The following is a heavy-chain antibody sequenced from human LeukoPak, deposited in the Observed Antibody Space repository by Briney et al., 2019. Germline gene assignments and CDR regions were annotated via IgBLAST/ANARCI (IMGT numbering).Heavy chain of an antibody. J-gene: IGHJ4*02. Sequence: SETLSLTCTVSGGSISSYYWSWIRQPPGKGLEWIGYIYYSGSTNYNPSLKSRVTISVDTSKNQFSLKLSSVTAADTAVYFCARAFDDILTGYYALDYWGQGTLVTVSS. D-gene: IGHD3-9*01. V-gene: IGHV4-59*01. CDR2: IYYSGST. CDR1: GGSISSYY. CDR3: ARAFDDILTGYYALDY.